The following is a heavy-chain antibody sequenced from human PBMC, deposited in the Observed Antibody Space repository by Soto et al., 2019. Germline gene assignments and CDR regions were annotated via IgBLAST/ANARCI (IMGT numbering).Heavy chain of an antibody. CDR2: IYSRGNA. V-gene: IGHV4-39*01. CDR1: DDSINSDKYY. Sequence: QLQLQESGPGLVKPSETLSLTCSVSDDSINSDKYYWGWIRQPPGKGLEWIGSIYSRGNAYYNPSLKTRVTISLEKSKSPFSLKLNSVTAADSAVYFCARLEGLATISYYFDFWGPGALVTVSS. J-gene: IGHJ4*02. D-gene: IGHD3-9*01. CDR3: ARLEGLATISYYFDF.